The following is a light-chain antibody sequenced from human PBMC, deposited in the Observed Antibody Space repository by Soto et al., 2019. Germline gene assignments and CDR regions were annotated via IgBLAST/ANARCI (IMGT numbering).Light chain of an antibody. J-gene: IGKJ2*01. Sequence: EIVLTQSQATLSLSPGERATLSCRASQSVSSYLAWYQQKPGQAPRLLIYDASNRATGIPARFSGSGSGTDFTLTISSLAPDDFAVYFFQQRTSWPPQYTFGRGTNLEIK. CDR1: QSVSSY. V-gene: IGKV3-11*01. CDR2: DAS. CDR3: QQRTSWPPQYT.